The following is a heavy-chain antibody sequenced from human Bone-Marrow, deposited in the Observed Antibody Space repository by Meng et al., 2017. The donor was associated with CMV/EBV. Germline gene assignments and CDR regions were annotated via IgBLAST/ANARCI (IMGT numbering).Heavy chain of an antibody. V-gene: IGHV3-21*01. J-gene: IGHJ4*02. Sequence: GESLKISCAASGFTFSSYSMNWVRQAPGKGLEWVSSISSSSSYIYYADSVKGRYTISRDNAKNSLYLQMNSLRAEDTAVYYCARDQWLLFDFDYWGQGTLVTVSS. CDR3: ARDQWLLFDFDY. CDR1: GFTFSSYS. D-gene: IGHD5-24*01. CDR2: ISSSSSYI.